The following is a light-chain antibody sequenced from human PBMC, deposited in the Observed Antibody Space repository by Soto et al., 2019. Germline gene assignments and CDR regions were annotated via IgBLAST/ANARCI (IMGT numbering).Light chain of an antibody. J-gene: IGLJ2*01. V-gene: IGLV2-14*01. CDR1: SFDIGGYNY. CDR3: SSYTTNITPVV. CDR2: EVT. Sequence: QSALTQPASVSGSPGQSITISCTGTSFDIGGYNYVSWYQQHPGKAPKLLISEVTNRPSGVSNRFSGSKSGNTASLTISGLQAEDEADYYCSSYTTNITPVVFGGGTQLTVL.